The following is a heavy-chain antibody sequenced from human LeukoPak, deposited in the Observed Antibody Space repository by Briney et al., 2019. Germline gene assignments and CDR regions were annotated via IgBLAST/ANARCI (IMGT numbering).Heavy chain of an antibody. CDR1: GFTFSSYS. V-gene: IGHV3-21*01. Sequence: PGGSLRLSCAASGFTFSSYSMNWVRQAPGKGLEWVSSISSSSSYIYHADSVKGRFTISRDNAKNSLYLQMNSLRAEDTAVYYCARDTFWYYYGSGSCLFDYWGQGTLVTVSS. CDR2: ISSSSSYI. D-gene: IGHD3-10*01. CDR3: ARDTFWYYYGSGSCLFDY. J-gene: IGHJ4*02.